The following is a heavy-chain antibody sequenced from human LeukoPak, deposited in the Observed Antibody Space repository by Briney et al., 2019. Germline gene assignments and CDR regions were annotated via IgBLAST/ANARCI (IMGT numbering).Heavy chain of an antibody. CDR1: GFTFSNYD. CDR3: ANIPEEVVAATGTGHFDY. Sequence: GSSLRLSCAASGFTFSNYDMHWVRQAPGRGLECVAVISYDGSNRYYADSVNGRFTISRDNSKNTLYLQMNSLGAEDTAVYYCANIPEEVVAATGTGHFDYWGQGTLVTVSS. CDR2: ISYDGSNR. J-gene: IGHJ4*02. D-gene: IGHD2-15*01. V-gene: IGHV3-30*18.